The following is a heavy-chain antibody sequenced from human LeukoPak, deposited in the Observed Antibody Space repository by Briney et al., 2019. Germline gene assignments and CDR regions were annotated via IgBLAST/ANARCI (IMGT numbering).Heavy chain of an antibody. Sequence: GGSLRLSCTASGFTFGDYAMSWFRQAPGKGLEWVGFIRSKAYGGTTEYAASVKGRFTISRDDSKSIAHLQMNSLKTEDTAVYYCTRDREWGYGEPYYYGMDVWGQGTTVTVSS. CDR2: IRSKAYGGTT. D-gene: IGHD4-17*01. J-gene: IGHJ6*02. CDR1: GFTFGDYA. CDR3: TRDREWGYGEPYYYGMDV. V-gene: IGHV3-49*03.